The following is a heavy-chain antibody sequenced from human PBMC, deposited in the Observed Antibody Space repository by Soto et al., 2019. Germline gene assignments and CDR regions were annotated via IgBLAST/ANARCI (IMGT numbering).Heavy chain of an antibody. CDR1: GGTFSSYA. CDR2: IIPIFGTA. D-gene: IGHD2-2*01. Sequence: ASVKVSCKASGGTFSSYAISWVRQAPGQGLEWMGGIIPIFGTANYAQKFQGRVTITADKSTSTAYMELSSLRSEDTAVYYCASKHDCLETFGLGSTSCYVGYYYYGMDVWGQGTTVTVYS. CDR3: ASKHDCLETFGLGSTSCYVGYYYYGMDV. J-gene: IGHJ6*02. V-gene: IGHV1-69*06.